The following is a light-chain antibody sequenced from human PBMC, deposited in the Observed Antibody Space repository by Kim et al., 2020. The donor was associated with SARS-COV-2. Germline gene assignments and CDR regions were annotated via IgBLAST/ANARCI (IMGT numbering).Light chain of an antibody. Sequence: GGTVMLSCGSATGVVTGSHWPYLFQQQPAQAPRTLIYDTHNIKSCTPARFSVSLLGGKAALTLSGAQPEDEGEYYCLLFYNGVGVFGTGTKVTVL. J-gene: IGLJ1*01. CDR2: DTH. CDR3: LLFYNGVGV. CDR1: TGVVTGSHW. V-gene: IGLV7-46*01.